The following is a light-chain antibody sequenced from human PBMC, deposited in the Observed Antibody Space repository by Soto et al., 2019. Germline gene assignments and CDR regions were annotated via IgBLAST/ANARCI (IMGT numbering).Light chain of an antibody. Sequence: EVVMTQSPATLSLSPGERATLSCRARQSVSSNLAWYQQKPGQAPRLLMYDASTRATGIPARVSGSGSGTDFTLTISSLEPEDFAVYYCQQRSNWPITFGQGTRLEI. CDR2: DAS. CDR1: QSVSSN. J-gene: IGKJ5*01. CDR3: QQRSNWPIT. V-gene: IGKV3-11*01.